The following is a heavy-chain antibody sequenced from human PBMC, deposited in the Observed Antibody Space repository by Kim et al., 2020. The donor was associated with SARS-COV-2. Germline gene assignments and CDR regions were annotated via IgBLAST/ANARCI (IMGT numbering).Heavy chain of an antibody. CDR2: IDQDGRDK. CDR1: GFTLTTYW. CDR3: VRGFNIY. Sequence: GGSLRLSCAASGFTLTTYWMNWVRQAPGKGLEWVANIDQDGRDKYYVDSVKGRFTLSRDNAKKSVSLQMNSLRAEDTAVYYCVRGFNIYWGQGTLVTVS. J-gene: IGHJ4*02. V-gene: IGHV3-7*01.